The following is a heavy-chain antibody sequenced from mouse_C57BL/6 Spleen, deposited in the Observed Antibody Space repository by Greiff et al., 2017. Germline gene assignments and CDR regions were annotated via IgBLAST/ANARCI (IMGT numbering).Heavy chain of an antibody. D-gene: IGHD2-14*01. CDR1: GFTFTDYY. V-gene: IGHV7-3*01. CDR3: ARYGGTFGY. J-gene: IGHJ2*01. CDR2: IRNNANGYTT. Sequence: EVNLVESGGGLVQPGGSLSLSCAASGFTFTDYYMSWVRQPPGKALEWLGFIRNNANGYTTEYSASVKCRFTISRDKSQSILYLQMNALGAEDSATYYCARYGGTFGYWGHNATLTVSS.